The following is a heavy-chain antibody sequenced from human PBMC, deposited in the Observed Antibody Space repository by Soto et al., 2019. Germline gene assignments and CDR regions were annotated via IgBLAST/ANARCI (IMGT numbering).Heavy chain of an antibody. CDR1: GFTFSSYA. J-gene: IGHJ6*02. Sequence: GGSLRLSCAASGFTFSSYAMSWVRQAPGKGLEWVSAISGSGGSTYYADSVKGWFTISRDNSKNTLYLQMNSLRAEDTAVYYCAKRNHSGYPYYYYGMDVWGQGTTVTVAS. CDR2: ISGSGGST. CDR3: AKRNHSGYPYYYYGMDV. D-gene: IGHD3-22*01. V-gene: IGHV3-23*01.